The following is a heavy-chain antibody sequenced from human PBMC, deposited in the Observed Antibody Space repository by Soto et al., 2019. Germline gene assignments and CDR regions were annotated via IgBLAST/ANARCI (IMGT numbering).Heavy chain of an antibody. D-gene: IGHD6-19*01. J-gene: IGHJ4*02. Sequence: SETLSLTCTVSGGSINTYYWGWIRQPPGEGLEWIGYVDYSGNSDSSPSLKSRVTISIDTSKKQVSLKLNSVTAADTAVYYCASNWFSVAGRFHFDYWGQGIPVTVSS. V-gene: IGHV4-59*01. CDR3: ASNWFSVAGRFHFDY. CDR1: GGSINTYY. CDR2: VDYSGNS.